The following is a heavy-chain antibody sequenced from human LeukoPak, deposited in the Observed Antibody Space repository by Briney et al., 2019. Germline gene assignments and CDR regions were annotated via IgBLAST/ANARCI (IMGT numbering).Heavy chain of an antibody. Sequence: GASVKVSCKVSGYTLTELSMHWVRQAPGKGLEWMGGFDPEDGEIIYAQKFQGRVTMTEDTSTDTAYMELSSLRSEDTAVYYCATVMLPVTFGGVIVKMSRGAFDIWGQGTMVTVSS. CDR2: FDPEDGEI. V-gene: IGHV1-24*01. J-gene: IGHJ3*02. CDR1: GYTLTELS. D-gene: IGHD3-16*02. CDR3: ATVMLPVTFGGVIVKMSRGAFDI.